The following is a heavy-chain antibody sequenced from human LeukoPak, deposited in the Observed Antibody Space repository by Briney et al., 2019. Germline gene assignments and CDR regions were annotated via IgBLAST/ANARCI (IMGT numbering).Heavy chain of an antibody. CDR2: IYYSGGT. CDR1: GDSISSYY. CDR3: AREAHHTIFGVFYYGMDV. Sequence: PSETLSLTCTVSGDSISSYYWSWIRQPPGKGLEWIGYIYYSGGTNYNPSLKSRVTISVDSSKNQFSLKLSSVTAADTAVYYCAREAHHTIFGVFYYGMDVWGQGTTVTVSS. D-gene: IGHD3-3*01. J-gene: IGHJ6*02. V-gene: IGHV4-59*01.